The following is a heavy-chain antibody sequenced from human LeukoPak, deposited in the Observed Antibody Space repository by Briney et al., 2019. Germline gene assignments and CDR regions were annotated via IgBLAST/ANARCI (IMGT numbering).Heavy chain of an antibody. CDR2: IRYDGSNK. CDR3: AKDTLGYCSSTSCYSLGEYNWFDP. CDR1: GFTFSSYG. V-gene: IGHV3-30*02. J-gene: IGHJ5*02. Sequence: PGGSLRLSCAASGFTFSSYGMHWVRQAPGKGLEWVAFIRYDGSNKYYADSVKGRFTISRDNSNNTLYLQMNSLRAEDTAVYYCAKDTLGYCSSTSCYSLGEYNWFDPWGQGTLVTVSS. D-gene: IGHD2-2*01.